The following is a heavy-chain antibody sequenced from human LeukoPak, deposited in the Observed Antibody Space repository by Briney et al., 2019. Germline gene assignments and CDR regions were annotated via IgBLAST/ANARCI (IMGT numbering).Heavy chain of an antibody. D-gene: IGHD3-22*01. CDR3: ARDQGTMIVVVINPLGFDY. CDR2: INPNSGGT. J-gene: IGHJ4*02. V-gene: IGHV1-2*02. Sequence: ASVKVSCKASGYTFTGYYMHWVRQAPGQGLEWMGWINPNSGGTNYAQKFQGRVTMTRDTSISTAYMELSRLRSDDTAVYYCARDQGTMIVVVINPLGFDYWGQGTLVTVSP. CDR1: GYTFTGYY.